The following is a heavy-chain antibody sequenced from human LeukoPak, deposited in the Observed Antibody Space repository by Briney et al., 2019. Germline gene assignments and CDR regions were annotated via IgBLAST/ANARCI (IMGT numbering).Heavy chain of an antibody. CDR3: ARDARGYSYGSRHYYYYMDV. CDR2: IIPIFGTA. Sequence: SVKVSCKASGGTFSSYAISWVRQAPGQGPEWMGGIIPIFGTANYAQKFQGRVTITTDESTSTAYMELSSLRSEDTAVYYCARDARGYSYGSRHYYYYMDVWGKGTTVTVSS. D-gene: IGHD5-18*01. CDR1: GGTFSSYA. V-gene: IGHV1-69*05. J-gene: IGHJ6*03.